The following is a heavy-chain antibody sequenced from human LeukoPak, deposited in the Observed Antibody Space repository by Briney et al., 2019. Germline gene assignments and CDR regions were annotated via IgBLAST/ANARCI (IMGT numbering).Heavy chain of an antibody. CDR3: AREGYGSSGFQ. CDR1: GFTFSAYT. J-gene: IGHJ4*02. CDR2: ISSSGTYI. D-gene: IGHD6-19*01. V-gene: IGHV3-21*04. Sequence: GGSLRLSCAASGFTFSAYTMNWVRQAPGKGLEWVSSISSSGTYIYYADSVKGRFTISRDNSKNTLYLQMNSLRAEDTAVYYCAREGYGSSGFQGGQGTLVTVSS.